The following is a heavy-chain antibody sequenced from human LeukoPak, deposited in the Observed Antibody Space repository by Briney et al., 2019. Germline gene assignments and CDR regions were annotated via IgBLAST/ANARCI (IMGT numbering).Heavy chain of an antibody. CDR1: GFTFSSYA. D-gene: IGHD6-19*01. CDR2: ISGSGGST. V-gene: IGHV3-23*01. J-gene: IGHJ5*02. CDR3: AKGGSQPSGMEVAGLNWFDP. Sequence: GGSLRLSCAASGFTFSSYAMSWVRQAPGRGLEWVSGISGSGGSTQYADSVKGRFTISRDNSKNTLYLQMNSLRVEDTAVYYCAKGGSQPSGMEVAGLNWFDPWGQGTLVTVSS.